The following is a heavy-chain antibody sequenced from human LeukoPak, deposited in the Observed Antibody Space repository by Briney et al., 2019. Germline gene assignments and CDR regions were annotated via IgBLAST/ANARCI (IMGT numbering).Heavy chain of an antibody. V-gene: IGHV3-11*05. D-gene: IGHD5-12*01. CDR3: ARDPVDVSITPIY. Sequence: VKPGGSLRLSCAASGLTFSDSYMSWIRQAPGKGLEWVSDISSSSSYTNYADSVKGRFTIFRDNAKNSLYLQMNSLRVEDTAVYYCARDPVDVSITPIYWGQGTLVTVSS. CDR2: ISSSSSYT. J-gene: IGHJ4*02. CDR1: GLTFSDSY.